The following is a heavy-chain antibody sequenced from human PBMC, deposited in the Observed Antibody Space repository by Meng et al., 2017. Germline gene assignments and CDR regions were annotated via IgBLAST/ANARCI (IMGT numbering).Heavy chain of an antibody. J-gene: IGHJ5*02. D-gene: IGHD6-19*01. CDR2: INHSGST. CDR1: VGAFSGYY. CDR3: ARGSAHIAVASSWFDP. V-gene: IGHV4-34*01. Sequence: QLHIKQGHVGPLKPSETLPLTCAAYVGAFSGYYWSWIRQPPGKGLEWIGEINHSGSTNYNPSLKSRVTISVDTSKNQFSLKLSSVTAADTAVYYCARGSAHIAVASSWFDPWGQGTLVTVSS.